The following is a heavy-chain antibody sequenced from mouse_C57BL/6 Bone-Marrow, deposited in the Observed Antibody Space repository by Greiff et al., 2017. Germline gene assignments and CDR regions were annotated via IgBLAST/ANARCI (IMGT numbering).Heavy chain of an antibody. J-gene: IGHJ3*01. CDR2: IDPSDSYT. V-gene: IGHV1-50*01. CDR3: AIPGLRAFAY. D-gene: IGHD2-4*01. CDR1: GYTFTSYW. Sequence: QVQLQQPGAELVKPGASVKLSCKASGYTFTSYWMQWVKQRPGQGLEWIGKIDPSDSYTNYNQKFKGKATLTVDTSSSTAYMQLSSLTSEDSAVYYCAIPGLRAFAYWSQGTLVTVSA.